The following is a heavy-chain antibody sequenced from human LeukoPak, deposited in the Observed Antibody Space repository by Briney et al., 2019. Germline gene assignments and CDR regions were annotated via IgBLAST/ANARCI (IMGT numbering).Heavy chain of an antibody. Sequence: GGSLRLSCAASGFTFSNANMNWVRQAPGKGLEWVSAISGSGGSTYYADSVQGRFTISGDNSKNTLYLQMNSLRAEDTAVYYCANGGLWLPTRSDWGQGTLVTVSS. V-gene: IGHV3-23*01. CDR3: ANGGLWLPTRSD. CDR2: ISGSGGST. CDR1: GFTFSNAN. J-gene: IGHJ4*02. D-gene: IGHD5-18*01.